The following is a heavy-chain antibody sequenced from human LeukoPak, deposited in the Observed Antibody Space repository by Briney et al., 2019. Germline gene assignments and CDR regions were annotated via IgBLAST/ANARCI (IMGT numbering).Heavy chain of an antibody. CDR2: ISGSGPTI. CDR1: GFTFSDYY. CDR3: GRDFGLTGTKRSFDI. V-gene: IGHV3-11*01. Sequence: GGSLRLSCAASGFTFSDYYMGWIRHAPGKGLEWLSYISGSGPTIYYADSVKGRFTISRDNAKNSMDLQMNSLRAEDTAVYYCGRDFGLTGTKRSFDIWGQGTMVTVSS. J-gene: IGHJ3*02. D-gene: IGHD1-7*01.